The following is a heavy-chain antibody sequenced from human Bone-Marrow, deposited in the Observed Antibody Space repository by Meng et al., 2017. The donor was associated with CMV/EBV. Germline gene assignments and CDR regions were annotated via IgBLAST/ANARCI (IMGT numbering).Heavy chain of an antibody. V-gene: IGHV3-48*03. CDR2: ISSSGSTI. Sequence: GESLKISCAASGFTFSSYEMNWVRQAPGKGLEWVSYISSSGSTIYYADSVKGRFTISRDNAKNSLYLQMNNLRAEDTAVYYCARAHKYSSSLPVDYWGQGTLVTASS. CDR3: ARAHKYSSSLPVDY. CDR1: GFTFSSYE. J-gene: IGHJ4*02. D-gene: IGHD6-19*01.